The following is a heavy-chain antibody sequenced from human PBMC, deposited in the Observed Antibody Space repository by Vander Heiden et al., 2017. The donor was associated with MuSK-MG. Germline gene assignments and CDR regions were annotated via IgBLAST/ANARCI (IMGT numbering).Heavy chain of an antibody. CDR2: INPSGGST. Sequence: QVQLVQSGAEVKKPGASVKVSCKASGYTFPSYFMHWVRQAPGQGLEWMGIINPSGGSTSYAQKFQGRVTMTRDTSTSTVYMELSSLRSEDTAVYYCARDRSDIVVVVAAPALGYWGQGTLVTVSS. J-gene: IGHJ4*02. D-gene: IGHD2-15*01. V-gene: IGHV1-46*01. CDR1: GYTFPSYF. CDR3: ARDRSDIVVVVAAPALGY.